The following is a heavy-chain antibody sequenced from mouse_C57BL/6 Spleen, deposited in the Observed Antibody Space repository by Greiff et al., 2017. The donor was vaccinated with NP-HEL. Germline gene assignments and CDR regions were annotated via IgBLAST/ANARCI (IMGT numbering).Heavy chain of an antibody. CDR2: IYPRDGST. CDR1: GYTFTDHT. J-gene: IGHJ1*03. D-gene: IGHD1-1*01. V-gene: IGHV1-78*01. CDR3: ARYGSSPYWYFDV. Sequence: VQLQPSDAELVKPGASVKISCKVSGYTFTDHTIHWMKQRPEQGLEWIGYIYPRDGSTKDNEKFKGKATLTADKSSSTAYMQLNSLTSEDSAVYLGARYGSSPYWYFDVWGTGTTVTVSS.